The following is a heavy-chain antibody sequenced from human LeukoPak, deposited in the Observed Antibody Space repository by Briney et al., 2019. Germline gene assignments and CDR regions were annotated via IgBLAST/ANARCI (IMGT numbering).Heavy chain of an antibody. V-gene: IGHV1-69*13. J-gene: IGHJ5*02. CDR2: IIPIFGTA. CDR1: GGTFSSYA. Sequence: SVKVSCKASGGTFSSYAISWVRQAPGQGLEWMGGIIPIFGTANYAQKFQGRVTITADESTSTAHMELSSLRSEDTAVYYCARAPPTVTQPPHWFDPWGQGTLVTVSS. D-gene: IGHD4-17*01. CDR3: ARAPPTVTQPPHWFDP.